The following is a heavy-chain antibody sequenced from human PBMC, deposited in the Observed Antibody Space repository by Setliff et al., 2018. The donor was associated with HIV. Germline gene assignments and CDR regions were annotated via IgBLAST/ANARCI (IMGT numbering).Heavy chain of an antibody. V-gene: IGHV4-39*02. D-gene: IGHD2-2*01. CDR3: TTDLPYGYHNAY. Sequence: PSETLSLTCTVSAGSIRSSTYYWAWIRQPPGKGLEWIGTIYYSGSTYYNPSLKSRATISVDMSKNQFSLNLSPVTAADTAVYYCTTDLPYGYHNAYWGPGTLVTVSS. CDR1: AGSIRSSTYY. CDR2: IYYSGST. J-gene: IGHJ4*02.